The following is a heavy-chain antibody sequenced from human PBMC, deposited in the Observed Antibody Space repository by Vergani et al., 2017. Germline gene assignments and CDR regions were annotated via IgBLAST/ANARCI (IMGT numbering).Heavy chain of an antibody. CDR1: GYSIRNGYY. Sequence: QVQLQESGPGLVEPSETLSLTCAVSGYSIRNGYYWGWIRQPPEKGLEWIGSIYHSGSTHYNPSLKSRVTISVDTSKNDFSLKVTSVTAADTAVYYCTRQPQEGASGPPSVPTWGQGISVIVSS. D-gene: IGHD5-12*01. V-gene: IGHV4-38-2*01. CDR3: TRQPQEGASGPPSVPT. CDR2: IYHSGST. J-gene: IGHJ4*02.